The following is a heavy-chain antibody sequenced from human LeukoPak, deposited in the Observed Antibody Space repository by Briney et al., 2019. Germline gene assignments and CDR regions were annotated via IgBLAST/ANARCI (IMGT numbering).Heavy chain of an antibody. J-gene: IGHJ5*02. D-gene: IGHD2-2*01. CDR1: GYTFTSYG. Sequence: ASVKVSCKASGYTFTSYGISWVRQAPGQGLEWMGWISAHNGNTNYAQKLQGRVTMTTDTSTSTAYMELRSLRSDDTAVYYCGVVVVPAAMGIWFDPWGQGTLVTVSS. V-gene: IGHV1-18*01. CDR3: GVVVVPAAMGIWFDP. CDR2: ISAHNGNT.